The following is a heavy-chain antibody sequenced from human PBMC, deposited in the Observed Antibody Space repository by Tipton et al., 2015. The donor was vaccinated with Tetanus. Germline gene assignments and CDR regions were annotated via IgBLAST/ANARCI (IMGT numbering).Heavy chain of an antibody. Sequence: LSLTCTVSGGSVSSGSYYWSWIRQPPGKGLEWIGYIYYSGSTNYNPSLKSRVTISVDMSKNQFSLKLSSVTAADTAVYYCARAPDYYDSSGYYGRAFDIWGQGTMVTVSS. CDR1: GGSVSSGSYY. CDR2: IYYSGST. J-gene: IGHJ3*02. V-gene: IGHV4-61*01. CDR3: ARAPDYYDSSGYYGRAFDI. D-gene: IGHD3-22*01.